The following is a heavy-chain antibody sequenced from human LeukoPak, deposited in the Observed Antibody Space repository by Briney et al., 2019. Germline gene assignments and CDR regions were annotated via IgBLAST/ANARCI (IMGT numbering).Heavy chain of an antibody. CDR3: ARAVDTAMVFDY. V-gene: IGHV4-59*01. CDR2: IYYSGST. J-gene: IGHJ4*02. CDR1: GGSISSYY. D-gene: IGHD5-18*01. Sequence: SETPSLTCTVSGGSISSYYWSWIRQPPGKGLEWIGYIYYSGSTNYNPSLKSRVTISVDTSKNQFSLKLSSVTAADTAVYYCARAVDTAMVFDYWGQGTLVTVSS.